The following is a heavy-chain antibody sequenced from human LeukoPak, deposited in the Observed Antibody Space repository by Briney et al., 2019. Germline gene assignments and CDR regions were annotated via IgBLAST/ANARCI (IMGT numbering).Heavy chain of an antibody. D-gene: IGHD1-26*01. J-gene: IGHJ4*02. CDR2: IYTSGIT. Sequence: SETLSLICTVPGGSINSGSYFWSWIRQPAGKGLEWIGRIYTSGITNYNSSLMSRATISIDTSKNQFSLKLSSVTAADTAVYYCARSNSGSYRELDYWGQGALVTVPS. V-gene: IGHV4-61*02. CDR1: GGSINSGSYF. CDR3: ARSNSGSYRELDY.